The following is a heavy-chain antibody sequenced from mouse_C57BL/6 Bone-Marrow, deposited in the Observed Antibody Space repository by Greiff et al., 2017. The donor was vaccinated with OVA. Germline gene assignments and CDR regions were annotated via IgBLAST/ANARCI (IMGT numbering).Heavy chain of an antibody. J-gene: IGHJ3*01. CDR1: GYTFTSYW. CDR3: GGYDYDSFFAY. V-gene: IGHV1-64*01. Sequence: QVQLQQPGAELVKPGASVKLSCKASGYTFTSYWMHWVKQRPGQGLEWIGMIHPNSGSTNYNEKFKSKATLTVDKSSSTAYMQLSSLTSEDSAVYYCGGYDYDSFFAYWGQGTLVTVSA. D-gene: IGHD2-4*01. CDR2: IHPNSGST.